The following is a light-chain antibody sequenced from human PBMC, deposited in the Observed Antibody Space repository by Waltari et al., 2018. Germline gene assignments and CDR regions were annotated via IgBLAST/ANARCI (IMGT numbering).Light chain of an antibody. V-gene: IGKV1-5*03. CDR2: KAS. Sequence: DFQMNKSPATLSASVGDRFTITCRASQNIFSWLAWYQLKRGKAPKLLIYKASHLESGVPSRFRGRGFGTEFTLTINSLQPDDFATYYCQHYNSFSKTFGQGTKVDIK. CDR3: QHYNSFSKT. CDR1: QNIFSW. J-gene: IGKJ1*01.